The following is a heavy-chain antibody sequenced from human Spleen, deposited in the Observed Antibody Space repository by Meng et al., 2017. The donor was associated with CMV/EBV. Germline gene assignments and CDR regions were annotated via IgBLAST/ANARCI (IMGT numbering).Heavy chain of an antibody. J-gene: IGHJ5*02. CDR1: GYTFTGYH. D-gene: IGHD2-2*01. Sequence: ASVKVSCKASGYTFTGYHMHWVRQAPGQGFEWMGWINPKSGGTNYAQKFQGRVTMTRDTSISTAYMELSRLRSDDTAVYYCARVGGPAAIGEGWFDPWGQGTLVTVSS. CDR2: INPKSGGT. CDR3: ARVGGPAAIGEGWFDP. V-gene: IGHV1-2*02.